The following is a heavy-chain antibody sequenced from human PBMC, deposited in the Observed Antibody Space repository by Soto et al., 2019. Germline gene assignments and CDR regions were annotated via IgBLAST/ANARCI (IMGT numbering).Heavy chain of an antibody. D-gene: IGHD2-8*01. J-gene: IGHJ6*02. CDR1: GFTFSSYA. V-gene: IGHV3-30-3*01. CDR2: ISYDGSNK. Sequence: HPGGSLRLSCAASGFTFSSYAMHWVRQAPGKGLEWVAVISYDGSNKYYADSVKGRFTISRDNSKNTLYLQMNSLRAEDTAVYYCERTSFLMDDYYYGMDVWGQGTTVTVSS. CDR3: ERTSFLMDDYYYGMDV.